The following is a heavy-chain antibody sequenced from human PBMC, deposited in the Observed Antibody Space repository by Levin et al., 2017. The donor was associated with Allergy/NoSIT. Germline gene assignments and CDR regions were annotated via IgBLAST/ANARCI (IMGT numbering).Heavy chain of an antibody. J-gene: IGHJ6*03. CDR3: ACYGAESGTYYDYYYMDV. CDR1: GYTFTGSY. V-gene: IGHV1-2*02. D-gene: IGHD3-10*01. CDR2: IDPYSGAT. Sequence: ASVKVSCKASGYTFTGSYIHCVRQAPGQGLEWMGWIDPYSGATNYAPKFQGRVIMTRDTSITTAYIELSRLRSDDPAVYYCACYGAESGTYYDYYYMDVWGKGTTVTVSS.